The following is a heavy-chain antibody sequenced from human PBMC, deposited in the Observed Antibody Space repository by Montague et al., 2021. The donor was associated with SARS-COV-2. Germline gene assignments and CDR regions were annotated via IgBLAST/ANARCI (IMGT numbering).Heavy chain of an antibody. J-gene: IGHJ5*02. Sequence: SLRLSCAVSGFTFSEYWMHWVRQAPGKGLEWVSRTNSDGRSTTYADSVKGRFTISRDNAENMLYLQMNSLRGEDTAVYYCVREVGLVVARTLGRLDPWGQGTLVTVSS. CDR1: GFTFSEYW. D-gene: IGHD2-21*01. V-gene: IGHV3-74*03. CDR3: VREVGLVVARTLGRLDP. CDR2: TNSDGRST.